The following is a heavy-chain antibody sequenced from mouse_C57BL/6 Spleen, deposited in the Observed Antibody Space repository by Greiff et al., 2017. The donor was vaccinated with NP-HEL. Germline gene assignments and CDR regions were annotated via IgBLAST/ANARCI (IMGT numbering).Heavy chain of an antibody. CDR2: INPYNGGT. V-gene: IGHV1-19*01. CDR3: ARGGYRGAMDY. D-gene: IGHD2-2*01. Sequence: EVQLQQSGPVLVKPGASVKMSCKASGYTFTDYYMNWVKQSHGKSLEWIGVINPYNGGTSYNQKFKGKATLTVDKSSSTAYMELNSLTSEDSAVYYCARGGYRGAMDYWGQGTSVTVSS. CDR1: GYTFTDYY. J-gene: IGHJ4*01.